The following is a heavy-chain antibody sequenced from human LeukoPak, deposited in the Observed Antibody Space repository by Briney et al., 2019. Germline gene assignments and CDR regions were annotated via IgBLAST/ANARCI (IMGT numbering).Heavy chain of an antibody. J-gene: IGHJ2*01. CDR1: GYSISSGYY. D-gene: IGHD2-21*02. Sequence: SETLSLTCTVSGYSISSGYYWGWIRQPPGKGLEWIGSISHSGSPYYNPSLKSRVTISVHTSKNQFSLKLSSMTAADTAVYYCARDPVVPATSMQFDWYFDLWGRGTLVTVSS. CDR2: ISHSGSP. V-gene: IGHV4-38-2*02. CDR3: ARDPVVPATSMQFDWYFDL.